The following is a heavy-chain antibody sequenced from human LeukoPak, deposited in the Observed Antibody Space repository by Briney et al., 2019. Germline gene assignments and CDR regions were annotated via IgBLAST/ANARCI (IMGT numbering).Heavy chain of an antibody. Sequence: GGSLRLSCAASGFTVSSNYMSWVRQAPGKGLEWVSVIYSGGSTYYADSVKGRFTISRDNSKNTLYLQMNTLRAEDTAVYYCARDRDGGPFLMDVWGQGTTVTVSS. D-gene: IGHD5-24*01. J-gene: IGHJ6*02. CDR3: ARDRDGGPFLMDV. CDR2: IYSGGST. V-gene: IGHV3-53*01. CDR1: GFTVSSNY.